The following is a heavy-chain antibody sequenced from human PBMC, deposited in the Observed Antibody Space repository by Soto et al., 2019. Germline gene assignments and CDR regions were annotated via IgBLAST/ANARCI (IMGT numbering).Heavy chain of an antibody. CDR2: INPNSGGT. CDR3: ARSLGVVPAAIKGYGMDV. J-gene: IGHJ6*02. V-gene: IGHV1-2*04. CDR1: GYTFTGYY. D-gene: IGHD2-2*02. Sequence: QVQLVQSGAEVKKPGASVKVSCKASGYTFTGYYMHWVRQAPGQGLEWMGWINPNSGGTNYAQKFQGWVTMTRDTSISTAYMELSRLRSDDTVVYYCARSLGVVPAAIKGYGMDVWGQGTTVTVSS.